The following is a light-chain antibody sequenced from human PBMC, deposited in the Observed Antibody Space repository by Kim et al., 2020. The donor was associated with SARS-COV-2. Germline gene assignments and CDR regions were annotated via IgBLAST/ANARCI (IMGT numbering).Light chain of an antibody. CDR1: QCMSAGY. CDR2: ATS. CDR3: HHLSSSPYYS. Sequence: SPGERATLSCRASQCMSAGYLTWYQQKPGQAPRLLMYATSTRATGIPDRFTGSKSGTDFILTINRLEPEDSAFYYCHHLSSSPYYSFGQGTKLEI. V-gene: IGKV3-20*01. J-gene: IGKJ2*03.